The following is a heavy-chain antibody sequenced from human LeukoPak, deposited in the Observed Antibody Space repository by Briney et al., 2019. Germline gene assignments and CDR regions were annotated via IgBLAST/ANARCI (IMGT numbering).Heavy chain of an antibody. Sequence: GESLKISCQASGYNFSTYWIAWVRQMPGKGLESMGIIYPADSGTRYSPSFQGQVTISADKSISTAYLQWSGLKASDTAIYYCGRPSADGLERAHIDCWGQGILVTVPS. CDR1: GYNFSTYW. V-gene: IGHV5-51*01. CDR3: GRPSADGLERAHIDC. J-gene: IGHJ4*02. CDR2: IYPADSGT.